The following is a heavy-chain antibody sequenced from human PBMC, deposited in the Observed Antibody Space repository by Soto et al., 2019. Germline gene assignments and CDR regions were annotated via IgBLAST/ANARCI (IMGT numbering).Heavy chain of an antibody. J-gene: IGHJ6*03. CDR1: GGSFSGYY. V-gene: IGHV4-34*01. Sequence: SETLSLTCAVYGGSFSGYYWSWIRQPPGKGLEWIGEINHSGSTNYNPSLKSRVTISVDTSKNQFSLKLSSVTAADTAVYYCARGGGYCSSTSCPRENYYSMDVWGKGTTVTVSS. D-gene: IGHD2-2*01. CDR3: ARGGGYCSSTSCPRENYYSMDV. CDR2: INHSGST.